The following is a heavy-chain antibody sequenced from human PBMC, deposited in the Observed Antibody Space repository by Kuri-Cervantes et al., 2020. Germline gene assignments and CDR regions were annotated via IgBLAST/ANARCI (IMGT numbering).Heavy chain of an antibody. CDR1: GFTFSSYW. D-gene: IGHD6-13*01. J-gene: IGHJ6*02. CDR2: IKQDGSEK. Sequence: GESLKISCAASGFTFSSYWMSWVRQAPGKGLEWVANIKQDGSEKYYVDSVKGRFTISRDNAKNSLYLQMNSLRAEDTAVYYCARGWQQLVDSSYYYYYGMDVWGQGTTVTVSS. V-gene: IGHV3-7*01. CDR3: ARGWQQLVDSSYYYYYGMDV.